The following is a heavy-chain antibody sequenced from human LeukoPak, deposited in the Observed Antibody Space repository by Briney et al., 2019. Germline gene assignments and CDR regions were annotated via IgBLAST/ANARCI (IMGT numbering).Heavy chain of an antibody. J-gene: IGHJ3*02. CDR2: IYPGDSDT. CDR3: ATFLSGSYPEDAFDI. Sequence: GESLKISCKGSGYSFTSYWIGWVRQMPGKGLEWMGIIYPGDSDTRYSPSFQGQVTISADKSISTAYLQWSSLKASDTAMYYCATFLSGSYPEDAFDIWGQGTMVTVSS. V-gene: IGHV5-51*01. D-gene: IGHD1-26*01. CDR1: GYSFTSYW.